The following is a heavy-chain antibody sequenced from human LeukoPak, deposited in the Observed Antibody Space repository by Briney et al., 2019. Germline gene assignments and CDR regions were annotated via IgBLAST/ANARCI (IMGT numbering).Heavy chain of an antibody. D-gene: IGHD6-19*01. Sequence: GGSLRLSCAASGFTVSSNYMSWVRQAPGKGLEWVSVIYSGGSTYYADSEKGRFTISRDNSKNTLYLQMNSLRAEDTAVYYCAMATTSGWHGVDYWGQGTLVTVSS. CDR1: GFTVSSNY. J-gene: IGHJ4*02. CDR3: AMATTSGWHGVDY. V-gene: IGHV3-66*01. CDR2: IYSGGST.